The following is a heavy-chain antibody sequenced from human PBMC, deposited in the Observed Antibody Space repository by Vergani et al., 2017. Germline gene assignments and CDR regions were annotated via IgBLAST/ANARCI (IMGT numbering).Heavy chain of an antibody. J-gene: IGHJ5*02. D-gene: IGHD5-24*01. CDR3: ARQMDGFDP. CDR1: GGSFSGYY. V-gene: IGHV4-34*01. Sequence: QVQLQQWGAGLLKPSETLSLTCAVYGGSFSGYYWSWIRQPPGKGLEWIGSIYYSGSTYYNPSLKSRVTISVDTSKNQFSLKLSSVTAADTAVYYCARQMDGFDPWGQGTLVTVSS. CDR2: IYYSGST.